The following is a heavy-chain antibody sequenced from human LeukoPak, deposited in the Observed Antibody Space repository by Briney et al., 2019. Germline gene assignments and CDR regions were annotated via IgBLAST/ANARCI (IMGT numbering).Heavy chain of an antibody. CDR2: ISAYNGNT. Sequence: GASVKVSCKASGYTFTSYGISWVRQAPGQGLEWMGWISAYNGNTNYAQKFQGRVTITTDESTSTAYMELSSLRSEDTAVYYCARWDSSSSSFDYWGQGTLVTVSS. CDR3: ARWDSSSSSFDY. V-gene: IGHV1-18*01. D-gene: IGHD6-6*01. J-gene: IGHJ4*02. CDR1: GYTFTSYG.